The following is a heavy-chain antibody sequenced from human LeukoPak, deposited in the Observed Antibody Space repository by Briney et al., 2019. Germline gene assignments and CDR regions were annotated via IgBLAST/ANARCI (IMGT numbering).Heavy chain of an antibody. J-gene: IGHJ2*01. CDR1: GGSISSGSYY. D-gene: IGHD3-22*01. Sequence: PSETLSLTCTVSGGSISSGSYYWGWIRQPPGKGLEWIGRIYTSGSTNYNPSLKSRVTISVDTSKNQFSLKLSSVTAADTAVYYSARAYYYDSSGYYAYWYFDLWGRGTLVTVSS. CDR2: IYTSGST. CDR3: ARAYYYDSSGYYAYWYFDL. V-gene: IGHV4-61*02.